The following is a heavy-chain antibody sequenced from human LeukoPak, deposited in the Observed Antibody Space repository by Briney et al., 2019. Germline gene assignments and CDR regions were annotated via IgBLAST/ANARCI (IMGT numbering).Heavy chain of an antibody. J-gene: IGHJ4*02. D-gene: IGHD1-26*01. CDR1: GFTFSSYS. Sequence: PGGSLRLSCAASGFTFSSYSMNWVRQAPGKGLEWVSYISSSSSTIYYADSVKGRFTISRDNAKNSLYLQMNSLRAEDTAVYYCARDQALDSGSYWGDYFDYWGQGTLVTVSS. CDR2: ISSSSSTI. V-gene: IGHV3-48*04. CDR3: ARDQALDSGSYWGDYFDY.